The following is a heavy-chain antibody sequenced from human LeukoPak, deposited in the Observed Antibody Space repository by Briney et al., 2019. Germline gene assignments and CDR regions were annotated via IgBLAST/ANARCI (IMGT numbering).Heavy chain of an antibody. CDR1: GFTFSSYW. CDR2: IYSGGTT. J-gene: IGHJ4*02. CDR3: ARASLHQLGNSYYFDY. D-gene: IGHD4-23*01. Sequence: GESLRLSCAASGFTFSSYWMHWVRQAPGKGLVWVSVIYSGGTTYYADSVKGRFTVSRDNSKNTLFLQMNSLRAEDSAVYYCARASLHQLGNSYYFDYWGQGILVIVSS. V-gene: IGHV3-66*01.